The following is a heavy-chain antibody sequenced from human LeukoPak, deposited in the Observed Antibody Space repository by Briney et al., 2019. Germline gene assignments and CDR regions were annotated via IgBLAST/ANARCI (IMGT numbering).Heavy chain of an antibody. Sequence: GGSLRLSCAASGFTFSSYGMHWVRQAPGKGLEWVAVIWYDGSNKYYADSVKGRFTISRDNSKNTLYLQMNSLRAEDTAVYYSAKTPLSLNYYDSSGYYFDYWGQGTLVTVSS. D-gene: IGHD3-22*01. CDR2: IWYDGSNK. CDR3: AKTPLSLNYYDSSGYYFDY. J-gene: IGHJ4*02. V-gene: IGHV3-33*06. CDR1: GFTFSSYG.